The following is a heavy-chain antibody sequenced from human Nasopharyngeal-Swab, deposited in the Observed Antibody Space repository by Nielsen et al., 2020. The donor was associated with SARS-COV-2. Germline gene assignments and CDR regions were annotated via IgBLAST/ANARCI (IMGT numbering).Heavy chain of an antibody. J-gene: IGHJ4*02. Sequence: GGSLRLSCAASGYTFSRYWMHWVRQVPGKGLVWVSRIDNYGSITDYADSVRGRFTISRDNAKNTLYLQMNSLRADDTAVYYCARDVGGRDNYWGQGALVTVSS. V-gene: IGHV3-74*01. CDR3: ARDVGGRDNY. CDR2: IDNYGSIT. CDR1: GYTFSRYW. D-gene: IGHD2-15*01.